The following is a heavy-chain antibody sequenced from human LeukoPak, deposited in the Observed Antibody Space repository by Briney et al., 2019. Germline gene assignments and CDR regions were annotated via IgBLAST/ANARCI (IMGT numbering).Heavy chain of an antibody. CDR1: GYTFSSYG. CDR3: VRDRVYCGGDCWDETFDS. V-gene: IGHV1-18*01. Sequence: ASVKVSCKASGYTFSSYGISWVRDAPGQGHERMGWISPYKGDTNYARKVQGRVTLTTDTSTGTAYMELRSLTSDDTAVYYCVRDRVYCGGDCWDETFDSWGQGTMVTVSS. J-gene: IGHJ3*02. CDR2: ISPYKGDT. D-gene: IGHD2-21*02.